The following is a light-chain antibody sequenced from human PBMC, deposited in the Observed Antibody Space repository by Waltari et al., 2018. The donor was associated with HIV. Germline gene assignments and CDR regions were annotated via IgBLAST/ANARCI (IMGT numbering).Light chain of an antibody. CDR2: EDS. J-gene: IGLJ2*01. CDR3: YSTDSSGFGV. CDR1: ALPKKY. Sequence: SYELTQPHSVSVSPGKTARITCSGDALPKKYAYWYQQKSGQAPVRVIYEDSKRPSGIPERLAGCRSGTMATLTISGAQVEDEGDYHCYSTDSSGFGVFGGGTKLTVL. V-gene: IGLV3-10*01.